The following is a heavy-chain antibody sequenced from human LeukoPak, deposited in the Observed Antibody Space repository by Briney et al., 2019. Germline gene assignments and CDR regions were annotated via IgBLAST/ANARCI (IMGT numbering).Heavy chain of an antibody. V-gene: IGHV4-59*01. J-gene: IGHJ5*02. CDR3: ARAGVLRYFNWNWFDP. Sequence: SETLTLTCTASGGSISSYYWSWIRQPPGKGLGWIGYIYYSGSTNYNPSLKSRVTISVDTSKNQFSLKLSSVTAADTAVYYCARAGVLRYFNWNWFDPWGQGTLVTVSS. CDR1: GGSISSYY. CDR2: IYYSGST. D-gene: IGHD3-9*01.